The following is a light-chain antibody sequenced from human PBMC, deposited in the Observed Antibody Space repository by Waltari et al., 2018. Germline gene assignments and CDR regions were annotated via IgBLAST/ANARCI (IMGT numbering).Light chain of an antibody. CDR1: QSVNSKF. CDR3: QQYGTSLSWT. Sequence: EIVLTQSPGTLSLSPGERATLSCRASQSVNSKFLAWYQQKPGQAPRLLIYGASSRATGIPDRFSGSGSETDFSLTISRLEPEDFAVYYCQQYGTSLSWTFGQGTKVEMK. J-gene: IGKJ1*01. V-gene: IGKV3-20*01. CDR2: GAS.